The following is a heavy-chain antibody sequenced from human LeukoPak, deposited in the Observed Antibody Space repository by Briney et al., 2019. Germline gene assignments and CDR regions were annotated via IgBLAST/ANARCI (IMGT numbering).Heavy chain of an antibody. D-gene: IGHD2/OR15-2a*01. V-gene: IGHV4-61*02. Sequence: SQTLSLTCTVSGGSINSGSYYWTWIRQPAGKGLEWIGRIYTSGSTNYNPSLKSRVTMSVDTSKNQFSLKLSSVTAADTAVYYCARPTSRSQSENDAFDIWGQGTMVTVSS. J-gene: IGHJ3*02. CDR2: IYTSGST. CDR1: GGSINSGSYY. CDR3: ARPTSRSQSENDAFDI.